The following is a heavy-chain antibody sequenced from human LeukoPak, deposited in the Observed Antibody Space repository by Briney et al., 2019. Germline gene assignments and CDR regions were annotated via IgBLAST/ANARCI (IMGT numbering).Heavy chain of an antibody. D-gene: IGHD2-21*01. J-gene: IGHJ6*03. CDR1: GYTFTGYY. Sequence: ASVKVSCKASGYTFTGYYMHWVRQAPGQGLEWMGWINPNSGGTNYAQKFQGRVTMTRDMSISTAYMELSRLRSDDTAVYYCARDLQIGYYYYMDVWGKGTTVTVSS. V-gene: IGHV1-2*02. CDR3: ARDLQIGYYYYMDV. CDR2: INPNSGGT.